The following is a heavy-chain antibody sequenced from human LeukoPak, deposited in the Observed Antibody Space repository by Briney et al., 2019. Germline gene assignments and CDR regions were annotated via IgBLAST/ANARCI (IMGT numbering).Heavy chain of an antibody. D-gene: IGHD3-3*01. CDR1: GFTFTIFG. Sequence: GGSLRLSCAASGFTFTIFGLNWVRQAPGKVPEWVSYIDPRSGITYYADSVQGRFTISRDNAQESVFLQMNSLRADDTAVYYCARTYDFGRGPPGDAFDNWGPGTLVTVSS. CDR2: IDPRSGIT. CDR3: ARTYDFGRGPPGDAFDN. J-gene: IGHJ3*02. V-gene: IGHV3-48*01.